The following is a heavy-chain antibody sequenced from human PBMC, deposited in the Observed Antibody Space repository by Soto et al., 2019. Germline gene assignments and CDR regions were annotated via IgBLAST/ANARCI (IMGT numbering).Heavy chain of an antibody. V-gene: IGHV4-4*07. CDR1: GDSISSYS. D-gene: IGHD3-22*01. Sequence: SETLSLTCSVSGDSISSYSWSWIRQPAGKGLEWLGRVYRGTSNYNPSLKSRLLMSLDTSKNQFSLNLRSVTAADTAVYYCARESLKETITMTVVIDHWGQGTQVTVSS. CDR2: VYRGTS. J-gene: IGHJ4*02. CDR3: ARESLKETITMTVVIDH.